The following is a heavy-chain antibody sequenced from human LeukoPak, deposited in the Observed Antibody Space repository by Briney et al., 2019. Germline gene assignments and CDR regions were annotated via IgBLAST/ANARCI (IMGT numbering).Heavy chain of an antibody. CDR1: GFTFSSYG. J-gene: IGHJ4*02. CDR2: IRYDGSNK. CDR3: AKDPRSPRYDSSGYPYYFDY. V-gene: IGHV3-30*02. Sequence: QTGGSLRLSCAASGFTFSSYGMHWVRQAPGKGLEWVAFIRYDGSNKYYADSVKGRFTISRDNSKNTLYLQMNSLRAEDTAVYYCAKDPRSPRYDSSGYPYYFDYWGQGTLVTVSS. D-gene: IGHD3-22*01.